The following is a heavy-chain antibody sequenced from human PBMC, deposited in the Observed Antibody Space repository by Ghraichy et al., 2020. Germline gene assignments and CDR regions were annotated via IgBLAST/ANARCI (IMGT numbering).Heavy chain of an antibody. J-gene: IGHJ6*03. CDR1: GFTFSSYA. Sequence: LSLTCAASGFTFSSYAMHWVRQAPGKGLEWVAVISYDGSNKYYADSVKGRFTISRDNSKNTLYLQMNSLRAEDTAVYYCARSGRLPTTHYYYYYYMDVWGKGTTVTVSS. V-gene: IGHV3-30-3*01. CDR2: ISYDGSNK. D-gene: IGHD5-12*01. CDR3: ARSGRLPTTHYYYYYYMDV.